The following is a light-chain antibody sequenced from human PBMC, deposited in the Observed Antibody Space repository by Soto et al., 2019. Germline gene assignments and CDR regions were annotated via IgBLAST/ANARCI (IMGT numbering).Light chain of an antibody. CDR1: QRISSN. V-gene: IGKV3-15*01. CDR2: DAS. J-gene: IGKJ1*01. Sequence: EIVMTQSPATLSVSPGERATLSCRASQRISSNLAWYQQKPGQAPRILIYDASTRATGIPARFSGSGSGTEFNLTIRSLKSEEFGVYYCQQYTNWRTVGQGTKGDIK. CDR3: QQYTNWRT.